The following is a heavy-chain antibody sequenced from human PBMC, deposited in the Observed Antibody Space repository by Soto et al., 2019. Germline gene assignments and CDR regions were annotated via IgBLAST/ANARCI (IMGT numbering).Heavy chain of an antibody. Sequence: GGSLRLSCETSGFRFSLYSMYWVRQAPGKGLEWVAYIKQDGSEKSYVDSVKGRYSISRDNTKNTVYLQMNSLRAEDTAVYYCAKIGSVRAVLDPWGQGALVTVSS. CDR1: GFRFSLYS. J-gene: IGHJ5*02. CDR2: IKQDGSEK. CDR3: AKIGSVRAVLDP. D-gene: IGHD3-10*01. V-gene: IGHV3-7*03.